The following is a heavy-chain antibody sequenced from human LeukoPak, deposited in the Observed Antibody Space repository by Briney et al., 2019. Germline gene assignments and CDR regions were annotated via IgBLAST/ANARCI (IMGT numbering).Heavy chain of an antibody. CDR2: IIPIFGTA. V-gene: IGHV1-69*05. J-gene: IGHJ6*03. D-gene: IGHD6-6*01. Sequence: SVKVSCKASGGTFSSYAISWVRQAPGQGLEWTGGIIPIFGTANYAQKFQGRVTITTDESTSTAYMELSSLRSEDTAVYYCARGGIASRQNYYYMDVWGKGTTVTVSS. CDR3: ARGGIASRQNYYYMDV. CDR1: GGTFSSYA.